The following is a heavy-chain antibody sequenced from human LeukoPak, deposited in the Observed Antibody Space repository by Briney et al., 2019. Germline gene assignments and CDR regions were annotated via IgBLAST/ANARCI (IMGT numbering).Heavy chain of an antibody. J-gene: IGHJ6*02. CDR2: INPNSGGT. CDR3: ARAIYSSSWYSAYYYYGMDV. D-gene: IGHD6-13*01. Sequence: ASVKVSCKASGYTFTGYYMHWVRQAPGQGLEWMGWINPNSGGTNYAQKFQGRVTMTRDTSISTAYMELSSLRSEDTAVYYCARAIYSSSWYSAYYYYGMDVWGQGTTVTVSS. CDR1: GYTFTGYY. V-gene: IGHV1-2*02.